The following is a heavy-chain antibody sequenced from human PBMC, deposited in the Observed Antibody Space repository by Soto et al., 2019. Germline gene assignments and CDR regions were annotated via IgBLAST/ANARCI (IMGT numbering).Heavy chain of an antibody. V-gene: IGHV3-23*01. CDR1: GFTFGDYT. J-gene: IGHJ4*02. CDR2: ISGPSSST. CDR3: ARADVALMVHSTALDC. D-gene: IGHD3-10*01. Sequence: GESLKISCAASGFTFGDYTMTWVRQAPGKGLEWVSTISGPSSSTYYADSVKGRFTVSRDNSNNTLYLHMNSLRAEDTALYYCARADVALMVHSTALDCWGQGTPVPVSS.